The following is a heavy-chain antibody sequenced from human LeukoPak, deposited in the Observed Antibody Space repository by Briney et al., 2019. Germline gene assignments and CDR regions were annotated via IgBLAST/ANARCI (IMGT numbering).Heavy chain of an antibody. CDR3: ASAIDSSGYYFDY. CDR2: IYPGDSDT. CDR1: GYSFTGYW. J-gene: IGHJ4*02. D-gene: IGHD3-22*01. Sequence: GESLKISCKGSGYSFTGYWIGWVRQMPGKGLEWMGIIYPGDSDTRYSPSFQGQVTISADKSISTAYLQWSSLKASDTAMYYCASAIDSSGYYFDYWGQGTLVTVSS. V-gene: IGHV5-51*01.